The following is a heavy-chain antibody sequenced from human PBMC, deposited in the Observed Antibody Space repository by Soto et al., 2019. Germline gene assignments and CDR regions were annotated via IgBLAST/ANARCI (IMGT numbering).Heavy chain of an antibody. CDR2: ISFDGTNK. V-gene: IGHV3-30-3*01. Sequence: QSGGSLRLSCAASGFIFSTYAMHWVRQSPGKGLEWVAVISFDGTNKYYADSVKGRFTVSRDNSRNTLYLQMNSLTTEDTAVYYCARPGSGYDVLTGQYFYYFHTIDVWGQATTVTVSS. D-gene: IGHD3-9*01. J-gene: IGHJ6*02. CDR3: ARPGSGYDVLTGQYFYYFHTIDV. CDR1: GFIFSTYA.